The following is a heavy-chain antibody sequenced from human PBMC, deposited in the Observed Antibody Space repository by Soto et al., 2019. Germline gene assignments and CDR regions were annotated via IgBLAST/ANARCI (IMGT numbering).Heavy chain of an antibody. Sequence: GASVKVSCKASGGTFSSYAISWVRQAPGQGLEWMGGIIPIFGTANYAQKFQGRVTITADESTSTAYMELSSPRSEDTAVYYCARGDFGLATIAAFDIWGQGTMVTVSS. V-gene: IGHV1-69*13. CDR1: GGTFSSYA. CDR2: IIPIFGTA. D-gene: IGHD5-12*01. J-gene: IGHJ3*02. CDR3: ARGDFGLATIAAFDI.